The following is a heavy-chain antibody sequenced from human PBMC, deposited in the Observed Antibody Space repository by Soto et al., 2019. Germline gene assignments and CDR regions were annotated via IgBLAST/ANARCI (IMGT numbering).Heavy chain of an antibody. J-gene: IGHJ6*02. CDR2: IIPIFGTA. V-gene: IGHV1-69*01. CDR1: GGTFSSYA. Sequence: QVQLVQSGAEVKKPGSSVKVSCKASGGTFSSYAISWVRQAPGQGLEWMGGIIPIFGTANYAQKFQGRVTITADESTSTAYMELRSLRSEDTAVYDCARNGEWASRIQMGAKGNDYYYYYGMDLWGQGTTVTVSS. CDR3: ARNGEWASRIQMGAKGNDYYYYYGMDL. D-gene: IGHD5-18*01.